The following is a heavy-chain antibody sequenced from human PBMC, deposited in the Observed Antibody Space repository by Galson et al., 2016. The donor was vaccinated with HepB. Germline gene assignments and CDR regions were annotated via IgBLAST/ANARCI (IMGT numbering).Heavy chain of an antibody. CDR2: ISYVGSNQ. D-gene: IGHD6-13*01. CDR3: ARAHISSWYSQRYHYYGMDV. J-gene: IGHJ6*02. CDR1: GFTFSSYA. Sequence: SLRLSCAASGFTFSSYAMHWVRQAPGKGLEWVAVISYVGSNQYYADSVKGRFTISRDNPKNTVYLQMNSLRPEDTAVYYCARAHISSWYSQRYHYYGMDVWGQGTTVTVSS. V-gene: IGHV3-30*04.